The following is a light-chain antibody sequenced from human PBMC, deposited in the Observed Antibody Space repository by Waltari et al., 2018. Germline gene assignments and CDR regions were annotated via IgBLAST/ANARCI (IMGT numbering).Light chain of an antibody. Sequence: QSVLTQPASVSGSPGQPITISCTGTNIDIGSYSYFSWYQQYPGKAPQLIIYDLTERPSGVSTRFSGSKSGNTASLTISGLQADDEADYFCSSYTGRGTVIFGRGTMVTVL. CDR1: NIDIGSYSY. V-gene: IGLV2-14*01. CDR2: DLT. J-gene: IGLJ2*01. CDR3: SSYTGRGTVI.